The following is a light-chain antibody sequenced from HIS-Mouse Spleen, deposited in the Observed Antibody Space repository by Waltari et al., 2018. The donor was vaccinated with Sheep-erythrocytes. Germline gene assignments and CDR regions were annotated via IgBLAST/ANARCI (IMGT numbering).Light chain of an antibody. CDR3: SSYTSSSTRV. V-gene: IGLV2-14*02. J-gene: IGLJ3*02. CDR2: DVS. CDR1: RSGGGRYNL. Sequence: QSALTQPASVSGSPGPSIPIPCPGTRSGGGRYNLVSWYPQHPGQAPKLMIYDVSNRSSGVSNRFSGSKSGNTASLTISGLQAEDEADYYCSSYTSSSTRVFGGGTKLTVL.